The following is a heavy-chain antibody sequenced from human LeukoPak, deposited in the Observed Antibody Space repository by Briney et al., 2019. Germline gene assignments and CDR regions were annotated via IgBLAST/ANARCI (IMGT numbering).Heavy chain of an antibody. J-gene: IGHJ4*02. V-gene: IGHV3-48*04. CDR3: ASFYSSSWKPFDY. CDR2: ISSSRTT. D-gene: IGHD6-13*01. Sequence: PGGSLRLSCAASGFPFSSYSMNWVRQAPGEGLEWVSYISSSRTTSYADSVKGRFTISRDNAKNSLYLQMNSLRAEDTALYYCASFYSSSWKPFDYWGQGTLVTVSS. CDR1: GFPFSSYS.